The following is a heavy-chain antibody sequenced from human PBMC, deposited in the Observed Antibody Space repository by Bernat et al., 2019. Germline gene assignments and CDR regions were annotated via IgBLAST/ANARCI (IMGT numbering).Heavy chain of an antibody. J-gene: IGHJ3*02. CDR3: AKDIDPRYYYDSSGYSAGSGAFDI. V-gene: IGHV3-23*01. D-gene: IGHD3-22*01. CDR1: GFTFSSYA. Sequence: EVQLLESGGGLVQPGGSLRLSCAASGFTFSSYAMSWVRQAPGKGLEWVSAISGSGGSTYYADSVKGRFTISRDNSKNTLYLQMNSLRAEDMAVYYCAKDIDPRYYYDSSGYSAGSGAFDIWGQGTMVTVSS. CDR2: ISGSGGST.